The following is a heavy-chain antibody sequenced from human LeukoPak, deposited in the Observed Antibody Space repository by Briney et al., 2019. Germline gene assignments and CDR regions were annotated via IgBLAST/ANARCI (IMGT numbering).Heavy chain of an antibody. CDR2: INHSGST. CDR3: ARVRGYDSSGHKYYFDY. Sequence: PSETLSLTCAVYGGSFSGYYWGWIRQPPGKGLEWIGEINHSGSTNYNPSLKSRVTISVDTSKNQFSLKLSSVTAADTAVYYCARVRGYDSSGHKYYFDYWGQGTLVTVSS. J-gene: IGHJ4*02. D-gene: IGHD3-22*01. V-gene: IGHV4-34*01. CDR1: GGSFSGYY.